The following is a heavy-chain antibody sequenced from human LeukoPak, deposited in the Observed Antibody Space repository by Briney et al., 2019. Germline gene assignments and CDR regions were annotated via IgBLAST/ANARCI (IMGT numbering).Heavy chain of an antibody. CDR3: ARGPEIVVSGTTFAAYKWFDP. CDR1: GGTFTNFP. D-gene: IGHD2/OR15-2a*01. CDR2: IMPIFGTA. J-gene: IGHJ5*02. Sequence: SVKASCTTSGGTFTNFPVSWVRQAPGQGLEWMGGIMPIFGTAHYAEKFQARVTITADESTSTVFLELRGLKSEDTAVYYCARGPEIVVSGTTFAAYKWFDPWGQGTLLSVS. V-gene: IGHV1-69*01.